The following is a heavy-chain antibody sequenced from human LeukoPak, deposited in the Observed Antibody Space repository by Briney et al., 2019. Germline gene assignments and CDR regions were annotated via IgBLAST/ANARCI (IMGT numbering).Heavy chain of an antibody. V-gene: IGHV3-48*03. CDR1: GFTVSSYE. D-gene: IGHD6-13*01. CDR2: ISSSGTVK. J-gene: IGHJ4*02. CDR3: ARDRYSSMWSVFEY. Sequence: PGGSLRLSCAASGFTVSSYEMNWVRQAPGKGLEWVSYISSSGTVKFYADSVKGRFTISRDNAKNSLHLQMNSLRAEDTAVYYCARDRYSSMWSVFEYWGQGALVTVSS.